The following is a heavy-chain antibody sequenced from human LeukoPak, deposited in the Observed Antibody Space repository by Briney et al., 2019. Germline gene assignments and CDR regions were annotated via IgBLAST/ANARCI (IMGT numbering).Heavy chain of an antibody. Sequence: GGSLRLSCAASGFTFSSYAMSWVRQAPGKGLEWVSAISADASSTCYADSVEGRFTISRYNSKNTLYLQMNSLRADDTAVYYCARGAYGDYDYWGQGTLVTVSS. V-gene: IGHV3-23*01. CDR3: ARGAYGDYDY. CDR1: GFTFSSYA. J-gene: IGHJ4*02. D-gene: IGHD4-17*01. CDR2: ISADASST.